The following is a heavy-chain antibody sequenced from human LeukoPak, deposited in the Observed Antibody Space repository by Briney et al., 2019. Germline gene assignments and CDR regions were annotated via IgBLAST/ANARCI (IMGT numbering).Heavy chain of an antibody. V-gene: IGHV4-30-4*01. J-gene: IGHJ3*02. CDR1: GGSISSGDYY. CDR2: IYYSGST. Sequence: SQTLSLTCTVSGGSISSGDYYWSWIRQPPGKGLEWIGYIYYSGSTYYNPSLKSRVTISVDTSKNQFSLKLSSVTAADTAVYYCARLPGFRDAFDIWGQGTMVTVSS. CDR3: ARLPGFRDAFDI.